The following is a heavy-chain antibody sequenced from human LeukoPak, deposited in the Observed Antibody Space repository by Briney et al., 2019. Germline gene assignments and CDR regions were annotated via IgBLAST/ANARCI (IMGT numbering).Heavy chain of an antibody. D-gene: IGHD5-12*01. Sequence: PSETLSLTCTVSAGSISSSSHHWGWIRQSPGKGLEWIGSIYYGRTAYYNPSLNSRVTISVVTSKNQFSLQLNSVTATDTAVYYCVRHDGRGGATMGALDSWGQGSLVTVSS. CDR1: AGSISSSSHH. J-gene: IGHJ5*02. V-gene: IGHV4-39*01. CDR2: IYYGRTA. CDR3: VRHDGRGGATMGALDS.